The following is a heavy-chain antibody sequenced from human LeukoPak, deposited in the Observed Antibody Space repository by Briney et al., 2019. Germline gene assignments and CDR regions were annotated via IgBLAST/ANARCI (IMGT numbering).Heavy chain of an antibody. D-gene: IGHD3-10*01. J-gene: IGHJ4*02. CDR2: ISGSGGSI. CDR3: ANVFAMVRGVADY. Sequence: GGSLRLSCAASGFTFSSYAMSWVRQAPGKGLEWVSGISGSGGSIYYADSVKGRFTISRDNSKNTLYLQMNSLRAEDTVVYYCANVFAMVRGVADYWVQGTLVTVSS. CDR1: GFTFSSYA. V-gene: IGHV3-23*01.